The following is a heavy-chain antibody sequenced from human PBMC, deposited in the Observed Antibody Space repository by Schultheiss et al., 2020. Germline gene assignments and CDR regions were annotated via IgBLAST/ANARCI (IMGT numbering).Heavy chain of an antibody. Sequence: GESLKISCAASGFTFSSYWMSWVRQAPGKGLEWVANIKQDGSEKYYVDSVKGRFTISRDNAKNLLYLQMNSLRAEDTAVYYCASSQRDYYYDSSGYYSLDAFDIWGQGTMVTVSS. CDR2: IKQDGSEK. V-gene: IGHV3-7*01. D-gene: IGHD3-22*01. J-gene: IGHJ3*02. CDR1: GFTFSSYW. CDR3: ASSQRDYYYDSSGYYSLDAFDI.